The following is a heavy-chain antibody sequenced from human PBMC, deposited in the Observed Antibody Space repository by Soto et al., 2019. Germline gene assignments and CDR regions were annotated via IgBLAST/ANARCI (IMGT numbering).Heavy chain of an antibody. CDR3: AKASRDGYKWAVGGMDV. CDR2: ISGSGGST. Sequence: EVQLLESGGGLVQPGGSLRLSCAASGFTFSSYAMSWVRQAPGKGLEWVSAISGSGGSTYYPDSVKGRFTISRDNSKNTLYLQMNSLRAEDTAVYYCAKASRDGYKWAVGGMDVWGQGTTVTVSS. V-gene: IGHV3-23*01. D-gene: IGHD5-12*01. J-gene: IGHJ6*02. CDR1: GFTFSSYA.